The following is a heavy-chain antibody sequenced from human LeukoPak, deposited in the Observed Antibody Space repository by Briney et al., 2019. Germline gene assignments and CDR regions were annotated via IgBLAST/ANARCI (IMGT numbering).Heavy chain of an antibody. CDR3: AKGGDSYGSSYFDY. D-gene: IGHD5-18*01. Sequence: GGSLRLCCAASGFTFSSYAMSWVRQAPGKGLEWVSAISGSGGSTYYADSVKGRFTISRDNSKNTLYLQMNNLRAEDTAVYYCAKGGDSYGSSYFDYWGQGTLVTVSS. CDR1: GFTFSSYA. V-gene: IGHV3-23*01. CDR2: ISGSGGST. J-gene: IGHJ4*02.